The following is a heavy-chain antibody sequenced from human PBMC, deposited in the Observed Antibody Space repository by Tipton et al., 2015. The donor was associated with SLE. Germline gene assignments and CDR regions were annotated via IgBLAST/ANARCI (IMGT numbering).Heavy chain of an antibody. CDR3: ARGLDWGSDPRMFDQ. CDR1: GDSISSSSYY. V-gene: IGHV4-39*02. CDR2: IYYSGST. D-gene: IGHD3/OR15-3a*01. J-gene: IGHJ4*02. Sequence: TLSLTCSVSGDSISSSSYYWGWIRQPPEKGLEWIGSIYYSGSTYYNPSLKSRATISEDTSTNQLSLRLTSVTGADTAMYYCARGLDWGSDPRMFDQWGQGTLVTVSS.